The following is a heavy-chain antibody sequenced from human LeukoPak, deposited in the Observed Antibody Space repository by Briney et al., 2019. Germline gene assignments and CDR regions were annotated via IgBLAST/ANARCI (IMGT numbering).Heavy chain of an antibody. D-gene: IGHD6-19*01. Sequence: QPGGSLRLSCAASGFTFSSYWMHWVRQAPGKGLVWVSRINSDGSSTSYADSVKGRFTISRDNAKNSLYLQMNSLRAEDTAVYYCARAISGWSFSRCMDVWGQGTTVTVSS. V-gene: IGHV3-74*01. CDR1: GFTFSSYW. CDR2: INSDGSST. CDR3: ARAISGWSFSRCMDV. J-gene: IGHJ6*02.